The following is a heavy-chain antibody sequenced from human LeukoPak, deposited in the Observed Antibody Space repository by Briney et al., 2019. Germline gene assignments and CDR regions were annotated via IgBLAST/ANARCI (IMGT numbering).Heavy chain of an antibody. J-gene: IGHJ6*03. V-gene: IGHV3-7*03. CDR1: GFMFSNYW. CDR2: IYQDGIKK. CDR3: ACTNTLDV. D-gene: IGHD2-8*01. Sequence: PGWSLILSCAASGFMFSNYWMNWVRQAPGKGLEWVANIYQDGIKKNYVDSVKGRFTISRDNAKNSLYLQMNSLRAEDTAVYFCACTNTLDVWGKGTTVTVSS.